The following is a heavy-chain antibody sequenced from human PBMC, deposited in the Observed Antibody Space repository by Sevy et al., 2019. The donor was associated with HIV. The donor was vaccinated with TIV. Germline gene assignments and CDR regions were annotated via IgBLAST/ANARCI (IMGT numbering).Heavy chain of an antibody. J-gene: IGHJ4*02. V-gene: IGHV4-34*01. Sequence: SETLSLTCAVYGGSFSGYYWSWIRQSPGKGLEWIGEINHSGSTNYNPSLKSRVTISVDTSKNQFSLKLSSVTAADTAVYYCARGFAITFGGVIVIRTLDYWGQGTLVTVSS. CDR3: ARGFAITFGGVIVIRTLDY. CDR2: INHSGST. CDR1: GGSFSGYY. D-gene: IGHD3-16*02.